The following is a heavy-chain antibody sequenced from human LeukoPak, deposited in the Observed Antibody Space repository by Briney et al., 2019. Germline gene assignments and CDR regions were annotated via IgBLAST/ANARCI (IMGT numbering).Heavy chain of an antibody. CDR1: GGSISSGCYS. CDR2: IYHSGST. Sequence: SETLSLTCAVSGGSISSGCYSWSWIRQPPGKGLEWIGYIYHSGSTYYNPSLKSRVTISVDRSKNQFSLKLSSVTAADTAVYYCARGPGLYYDSSGLHYWGQGTLVTVSS. D-gene: IGHD3-22*01. V-gene: IGHV4-30-2*01. J-gene: IGHJ4*02. CDR3: ARGPGLYYDSSGLHY.